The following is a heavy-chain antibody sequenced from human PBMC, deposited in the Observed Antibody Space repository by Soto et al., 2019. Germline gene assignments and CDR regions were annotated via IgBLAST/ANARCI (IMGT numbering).Heavy chain of an antibody. D-gene: IGHD6-19*01. CDR1: GFPFSNYY. Sequence: HVQLVESGGGLVKPGGSLRLSCVVSGFPFSNYYMSWIRQAPGKGLEWLSDISHSSLSKHYADSVRGRFSISRDNANNALFLQMNSLRAEDTAVYRCARVSATGWVVNGRAYFDYWGQGTLVTVSS. J-gene: IGHJ4*02. CDR2: ISHSSLSK. CDR3: ARVSATGWVVNGRAYFDY. V-gene: IGHV3-11*01.